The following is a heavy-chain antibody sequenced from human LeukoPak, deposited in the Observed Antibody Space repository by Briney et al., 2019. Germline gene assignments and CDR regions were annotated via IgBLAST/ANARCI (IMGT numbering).Heavy chain of an antibody. D-gene: IGHD2-15*01. CDR1: GFTFSYYG. V-gene: IGHV3-30*18. Sequence: TGGSLRLSCVASGFTFSYYGIHWVRQAPGKGLEWVAVISSDGSSKYYEDSVKGRFTISRDNSKKTLYLQMNSLRTEDTAVYYCAKRGRVVVSMGDAFDIWGQGTTVTVSS. CDR2: ISSDGSSK. J-gene: IGHJ3*02. CDR3: AKRGRVVVSMGDAFDI.